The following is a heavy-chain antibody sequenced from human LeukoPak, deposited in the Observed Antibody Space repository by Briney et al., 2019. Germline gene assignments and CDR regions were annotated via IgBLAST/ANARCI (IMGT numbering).Heavy chain of an antibody. CDR2: INAGNGNT. CDR1: GSTLTSYA. J-gene: IGHJ4*02. D-gene: IGHD1-26*01. Sequence: ASVKVSCKASGSTLTSYAMHWVRQAPGQRLEWMGWINAGNGNTKYSQEFQGRVTITRDTSASTAYMELSSLRSEDMAVYYCARVVGATALFDYWGQGTLVTVSS. CDR3: ARVVGATALFDY. V-gene: IGHV1-3*03.